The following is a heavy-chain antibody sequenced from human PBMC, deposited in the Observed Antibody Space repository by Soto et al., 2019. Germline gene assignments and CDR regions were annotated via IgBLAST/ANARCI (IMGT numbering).Heavy chain of an antibody. CDR2: INHSGST. CDR1: GGSFSGYY. J-gene: IGHJ6*03. CDR3: ARGPPVVVVVAATRGRNQDYYYYMDV. Sequence: PSETLSLTCAVYGGSFSGYYWSWIRQPPGKGLEWIGEINHSGSTNYNPSLKSRVTISVDTSKNQFSLKLSSVTAADTAVYYCARGPPVVVVVAATRGRNQDYYYYMDVWGKGTTVTVSS. D-gene: IGHD2-15*01. V-gene: IGHV4-34*01.